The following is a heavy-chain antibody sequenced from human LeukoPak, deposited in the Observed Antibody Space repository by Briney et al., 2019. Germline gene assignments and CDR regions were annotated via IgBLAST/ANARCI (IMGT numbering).Heavy chain of an antibody. V-gene: IGHV4-59*08. CDR2: SYYSGST. J-gene: IGHJ4*02. CDR3: ARVAHCSSTTCYQGIFDY. D-gene: IGHD2-2*01. Sequence: SETLSLTCTVSGGSISSHYWNWIRQPPGKGLEWIGYSYYSGSTNYNPSLKSRVTISVDTSRNQFSLKLSSVTAADTAVYYCARVAHCSSTTCYQGIFDYWGQGTLVTVSS. CDR1: GGSISSHY.